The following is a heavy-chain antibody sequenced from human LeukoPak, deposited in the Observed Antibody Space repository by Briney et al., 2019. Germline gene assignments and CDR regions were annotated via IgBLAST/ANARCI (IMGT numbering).Heavy chain of an antibody. V-gene: IGHV4-30-2*01. CDR2: IYHSGST. Sequence: PSETLSLTCTVSGGSISSGGYYWSWIRQPPGKGLEWIGYIYHSGSTYYNPSLKSRVTISVDTSKNQFSLKLSSVTAADTAVYYCARGGISGTADYYYMDVWGKGTTVTVSS. D-gene: IGHD1/OR15-1a*01. J-gene: IGHJ6*03. CDR3: ARGGISGTADYYYMDV. CDR1: GGSISSGGYY.